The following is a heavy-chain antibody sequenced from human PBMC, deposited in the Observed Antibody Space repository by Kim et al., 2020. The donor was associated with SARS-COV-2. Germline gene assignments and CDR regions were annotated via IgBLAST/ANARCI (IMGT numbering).Heavy chain of an antibody. D-gene: IGHD3-3*01. CDR2: INHSGST. CDR3: ARGHYDFWSGYLNWFDP. CDR1: GGSFSGYY. V-gene: IGHV4-34*01. Sequence: SETLSLTCAVYGGSFSGYYWSWIRQPPGKGLEWIGEINHSGSTNYNPSLKSRVTISVDTSKNQFSLKLSSVTAADTAVYYCARGHYDFWSGYLNWFDPWGQGTRATVSS. J-gene: IGHJ5*02.